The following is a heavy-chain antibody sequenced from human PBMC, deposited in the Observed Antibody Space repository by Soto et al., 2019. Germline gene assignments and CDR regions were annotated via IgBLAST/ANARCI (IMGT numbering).Heavy chain of an antibody. Sequence: GGSLRLSCAASGFTFSSYGMHWVRQAPGKGLEWVAVISYDGSNKYYADSVKGRFTISRDNSKNTLYLQMNSLRAEDTAVYYATGYFQHWGQGTLVTVSS. CDR2: ISYDGSNK. V-gene: IGHV3-30*03. CDR3: TGYFQH. CDR1: GFTFSSYG. J-gene: IGHJ1*01. D-gene: IGHD1-26*01.